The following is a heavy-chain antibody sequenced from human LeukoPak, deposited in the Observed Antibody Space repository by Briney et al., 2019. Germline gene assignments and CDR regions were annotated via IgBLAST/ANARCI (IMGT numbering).Heavy chain of an antibody. J-gene: IGHJ4*02. CDR2: IYHSGST. V-gene: IGHV4-38-2*02. CDR1: GYSISSGYY. CDR3: ARGPYYYGSGSYYYFDY. D-gene: IGHD3-10*01. Sequence: SETLSLTCTVSGYSISSGYYWGWIRQPPGKGLEWIGSIYHSGSTYYNPSLKSRVTISVDTSKNQFSLKLSSVTAADTAVYYCARGPYYYGSGSYYYFDYWGQGTLVTVSS.